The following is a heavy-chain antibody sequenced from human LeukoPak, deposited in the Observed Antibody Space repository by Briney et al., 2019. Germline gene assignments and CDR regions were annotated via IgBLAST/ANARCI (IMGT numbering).Heavy chain of an antibody. CDR3: AKGQYDSSGYYSMGIFDY. CDR1: GFTFDDYA. CDR2: INWDGGST. D-gene: IGHD3-22*01. V-gene: IGHV3-43D*04. Sequence: GGSLRLSCAASGFTFDDYAMHWVRQAPGKGLEWVSLINWDGGSTYYADSVKGRFTISRDNSKNSLYLQMNSLRAEDTALYYCAKGQYDSSGYYSMGIFDYWGQGTLVTVSS. J-gene: IGHJ4*02.